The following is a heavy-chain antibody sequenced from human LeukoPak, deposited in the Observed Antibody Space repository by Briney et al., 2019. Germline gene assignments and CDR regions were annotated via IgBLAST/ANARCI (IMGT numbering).Heavy chain of an antibody. CDR2: ISSSSSYI. CDR3: ARAIRRGELERY. Sequence: GGSLRLSCAASGFTFSSYSMNWVRQAPGKGLEWVSSISSSSSYIYYADSVKGRFTISRDNAKNSLYLQMNSLRAEDTAVYYCARAIRRGELERYWGQGTLVTVSS. J-gene: IGHJ4*02. CDR1: GFTFSSYS. V-gene: IGHV3-21*01. D-gene: IGHD3-10*01.